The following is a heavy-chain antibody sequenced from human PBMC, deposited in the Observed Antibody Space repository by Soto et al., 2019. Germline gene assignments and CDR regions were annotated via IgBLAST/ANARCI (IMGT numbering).Heavy chain of an antibody. D-gene: IGHD3-16*01. V-gene: IGHV1-2*02. Sequence: ASVKVSCKASGDTFTGFYMHWVRQAPGQGLEWMGWINANSGGTNYAQKFRGRVTMTGDTSISTAYMELSRLTSDDTAVYYCARLRLRFDAFDVWGQGTMVTVSS. CDR3: ARLRLRFDAFDV. J-gene: IGHJ3*01. CDR1: GDTFTGFY. CDR2: INANSGGT.